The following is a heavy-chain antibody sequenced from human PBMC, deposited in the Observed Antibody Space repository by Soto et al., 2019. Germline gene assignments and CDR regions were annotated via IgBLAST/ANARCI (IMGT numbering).Heavy chain of an antibody. J-gene: IGHJ6*03. Sequence: QVQLQESGPGLVKPSQTLSLTCTVSGGSISSGGYYWSWIRQHPGKGLEWIGYIYYSGSTYYNPYLKSRVTISVDTSKNQFSLKLSSVTAADTAVYYCARSTIFEERNYYMDVWGKGTTVTVSS. CDR2: IYYSGST. D-gene: IGHD3-3*01. CDR1: GGSISSGGYY. V-gene: IGHV4-31*03. CDR3: ARSTIFEERNYYMDV.